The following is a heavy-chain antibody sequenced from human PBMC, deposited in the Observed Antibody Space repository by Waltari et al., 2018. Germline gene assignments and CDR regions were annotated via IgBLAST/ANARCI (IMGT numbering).Heavy chain of an antibody. CDR2: IYYSGST. CDR1: GGSISSSSYY. D-gene: IGHD3-10*01. V-gene: IGHV4-39*07. Sequence: QLQLQESGPGLVKPSETLSLTCTVSGGSISSSSYYWGWIRQPPGKGLEWIGSIYYSGSTYYNPSLKSRVTISVDTSKNQFSLKLSSVTAADTAVYYCAGCHRGDYYYGMDVWGQGTTVTVSS. J-gene: IGHJ6*02. CDR3: AGCHRGDYYYGMDV.